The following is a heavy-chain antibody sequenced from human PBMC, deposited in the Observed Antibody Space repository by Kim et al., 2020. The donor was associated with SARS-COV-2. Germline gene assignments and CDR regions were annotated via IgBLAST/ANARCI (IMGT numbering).Heavy chain of an antibody. D-gene: IGHD6-13*01. J-gene: IGHJ4*02. CDR2: IIPIFGTA. Sequence: SVKVSCKASGGTFSSYAMSWVRQAPGQGLEWMGGIIPIFGTANYAQKFHGRVTITADESTSTAYMELSSLRSEDTAVYYCAREAIAAAASPAFYWGQGTLVTVSS. V-gene: IGHV1-69*13. CDR1: GGTFSSYA. CDR3: AREAIAAAASPAFY.